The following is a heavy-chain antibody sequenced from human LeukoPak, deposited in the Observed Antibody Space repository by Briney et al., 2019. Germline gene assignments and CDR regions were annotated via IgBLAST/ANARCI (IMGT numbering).Heavy chain of an antibody. CDR1: GGTFSSYA. D-gene: IGHD6-19*01. CDR3: AREAVAGTNWFDP. J-gene: IGHJ5*02. CDR2: ISAYNGNT. Sequence: ASVKVSCKASGGTFSSYAISWVRQAPGQGLEWMGWISAYNGNTNYAQKLQGRVTMATDTSTSTAYMELRSLRSDDTAVYYCAREAVAGTNWFDPWGQGTLVTVSS. V-gene: IGHV1-18*01.